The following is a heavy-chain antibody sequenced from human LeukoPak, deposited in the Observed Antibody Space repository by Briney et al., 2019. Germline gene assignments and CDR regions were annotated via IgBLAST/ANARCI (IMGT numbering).Heavy chain of an antibody. CDR1: GYTFTGYY. V-gene: IGHV1-2*02. D-gene: IGHD5-24*01. CDR3: ARGRRDGYNWDAFDI. CDR2: INPNSGGT. Sequence: GASVKVSCKASGYTFTGYYMHWVRQAPGQGLEWMGWINPNSGGTNYAQKFQGRVTMTRDTSISTAYMELSRLRSDDTAVYYCARGRRDGYNWDAFDIWGQGTMVIVSS. J-gene: IGHJ3*02.